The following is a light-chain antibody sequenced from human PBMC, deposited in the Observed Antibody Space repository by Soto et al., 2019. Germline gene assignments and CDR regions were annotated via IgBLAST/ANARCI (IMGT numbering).Light chain of an antibody. J-gene: IGLJ1*01. CDR1: SSDVGGYNY. CDR2: EVS. CDR3: SSYTSSSTPYV. V-gene: IGLV2-14*01. Sequence: QSALTQPASVSGSPGQSSTISCTGTSSDVGGYNYVSWYQQHPGKAPKLMMYEVSNRPSGVSKRFSGSKSGNTASLTISGLQAEDEADYYGSSYTSSSTPYVVGTGTKLTVL.